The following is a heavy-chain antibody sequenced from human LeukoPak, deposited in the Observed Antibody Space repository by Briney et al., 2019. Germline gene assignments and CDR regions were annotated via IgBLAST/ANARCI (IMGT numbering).Heavy chain of an antibody. CDR2: IRSKANSYAT. V-gene: IGHV3-73*01. J-gene: IGHJ3*02. CDR3: TTGPPVLLWFGRDNAFDI. CDR1: GFTFSGSA. D-gene: IGHD3-10*01. Sequence: GGSLKLSCAASGFTFSGSAMHWVRQASGKGLEWVGRIRSKANSYATAYAASVKGRFTISRDDSKNTAYLQMNSLKTEDTAVYYCTTGPPVLLWFGRDNAFDIWGQGTMVTVSS.